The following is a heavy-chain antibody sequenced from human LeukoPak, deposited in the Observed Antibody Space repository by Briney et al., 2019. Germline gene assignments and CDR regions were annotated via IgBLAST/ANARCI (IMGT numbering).Heavy chain of an antibody. J-gene: IGHJ4*02. V-gene: IGHV3-11*01. CDR2: ISSSGSTI. CDR3: ARARYYYGSGSLYFDY. Sequence: GGSLRLSCAASGFTFSDYYMSWIRQAPGKGLEWVSYISSSGSTIYYADSVKGRFTISRDNAKNSLYLQMNSLRAEDTAVYYCARARYYYGSGSLYFDYWGQGTLVTVSS. D-gene: IGHD3-10*01. CDR1: GFTFSDYY.